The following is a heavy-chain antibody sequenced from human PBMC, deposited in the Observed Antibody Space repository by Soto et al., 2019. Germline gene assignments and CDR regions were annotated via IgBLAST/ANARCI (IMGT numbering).Heavy chain of an antibody. CDR1: GFTFSSYG. D-gene: IGHD1-26*01. Sequence: QVQLVESGGGVVQPGRSLRLSCAASGFTFSSYGMHWVRQAPGKGLEWVAVISYDGSNKYYADSVKGRFTISRDNSKNTLYLQMNSLRAEDTAVYYCAKQLGAMDAFDIWGQGTMVTVSS. CDR2: ISYDGSNK. V-gene: IGHV3-30*18. CDR3: AKQLGAMDAFDI. J-gene: IGHJ3*02.